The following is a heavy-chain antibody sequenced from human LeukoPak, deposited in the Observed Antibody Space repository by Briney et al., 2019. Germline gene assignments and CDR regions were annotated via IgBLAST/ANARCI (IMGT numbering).Heavy chain of an antibody. CDR1: GFTFSSYG. J-gene: IGHJ4*02. CDR3: AKYKISTVTVDY. V-gene: IGHV3-30*18. Sequence: GGSLRLSCAASGFTFSSYGMHWVRQAQGKGLEWVAVISYDGSNKYYADSVKGRFTISRDNSKNTLYLQMNSLRAEDTAVYYCAKYKISTVTVDYWGRGTLVTVSS. D-gene: IGHD4-11*01. CDR2: ISYDGSNK.